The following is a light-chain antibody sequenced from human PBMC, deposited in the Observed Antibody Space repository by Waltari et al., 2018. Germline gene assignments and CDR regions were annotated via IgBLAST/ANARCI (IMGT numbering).Light chain of an antibody. Sequence: CKSSPSVLYSSNNKNYLAWYQQKPGQPPQLLIYWASTRESGVPDRFSGSGSGTDFTLTISSLQAEDVAVYYCQQYYSTPPITFGQGTRLEIK. CDR3: QQYYSTPPIT. J-gene: IGKJ5*01. CDR1: PSVLYSSNNKNY. CDR2: WAS. V-gene: IGKV4-1*01.